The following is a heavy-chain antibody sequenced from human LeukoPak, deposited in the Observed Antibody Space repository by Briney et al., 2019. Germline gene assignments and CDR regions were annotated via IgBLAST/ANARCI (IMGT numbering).Heavy chain of an antibody. Sequence: PSETLSLTCTVSGGSISSSSYYWGWIRQPPGKGLEWIRSIYYSGSTYYNPSLKSRVTISVDTSKNQFSLKLSSVTAADTAVYYCARGLMDHSGHDYWGQGTLVTVSS. D-gene: IGHD2-8*01. CDR3: ARGLMDHSGHDY. V-gene: IGHV4-39*01. CDR1: GGSISSSSYY. CDR2: IYYSGST. J-gene: IGHJ4*02.